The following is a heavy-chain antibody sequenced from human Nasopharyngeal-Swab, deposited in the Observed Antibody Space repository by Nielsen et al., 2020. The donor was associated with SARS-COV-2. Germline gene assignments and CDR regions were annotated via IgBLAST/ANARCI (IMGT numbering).Heavy chain of an antibody. Sequence: SKTLSLTCAVYGGSFSGYYWSWIRQPPGKGLEWIGEINHSGSTNYNPSLKSRVTISVDTSKNQFSLKLSSVTAADTAVYYCARTQIKAVAGTAASIDYWGQGTLVTVSS. V-gene: IGHV4-34*01. D-gene: IGHD6-19*01. CDR2: INHSGST. CDR3: ARTQIKAVAGTAASIDY. CDR1: GGSFSGYY. J-gene: IGHJ4*02.